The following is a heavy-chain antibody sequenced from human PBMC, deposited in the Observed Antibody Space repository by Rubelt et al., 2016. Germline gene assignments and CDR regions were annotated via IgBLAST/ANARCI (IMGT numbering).Heavy chain of an antibody. Sequence: EVQLVESGGGLVKPGGSLRLSCAASGFTFTTSGMTWIRQAPGKGLEWVSTIVYSGDYQYYADSVKGRFTVSRDNAMNSLDLQMNSLRVDDTAMYFCARDGSEWSRDYWGQGTLVTVSS. CDR1: GFTFTTSG. J-gene: IGHJ4*02. D-gene: IGHD3-3*01. CDR2: IVYSGDYQ. V-gene: IGHV3-21*01. CDR3: ARDGSEWSRDY.